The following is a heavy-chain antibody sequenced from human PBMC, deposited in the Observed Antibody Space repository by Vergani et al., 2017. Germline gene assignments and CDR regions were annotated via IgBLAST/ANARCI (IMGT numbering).Heavy chain of an antibody. CDR3: ARGSAFWSGYIWFDP. J-gene: IGHJ5*02. CDR2: INHSGST. CDR1: GGSFSGYY. V-gene: IGHV4-34*09. Sequence: QVQLQESGPGLVKPSQTLSLTCTVYGGSFSGYYWSWIRQPPGKGLEWIGEINHSGSTNYNPSRKSRVTISVDTSKNQFSLKLSSVTAADTAVYYCARGSAFWSGYIWFDPWGQGTLVTVSS. D-gene: IGHD3-3*01.